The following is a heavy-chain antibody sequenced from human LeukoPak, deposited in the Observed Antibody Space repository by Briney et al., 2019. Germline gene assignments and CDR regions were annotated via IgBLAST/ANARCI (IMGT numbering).Heavy chain of an antibody. J-gene: IGHJ2*01. CDR2: ISSNGGIT. D-gene: IGHD3-16*01. CDR1: GFTFRNYA. CDR3: GEKWGEGRYWFFCS. V-gene: IGHV3-64*01. Sequence: TGGSLRLSCAASGFTFRNYAMHWVRQAPGKGLEYVSAISSNGGITYYTNSVKGRFTISRDTSTNTMYLQMGSLRAQEMSVSYLGEKWGEGRYWFFCSWGRGTLVTVSS.